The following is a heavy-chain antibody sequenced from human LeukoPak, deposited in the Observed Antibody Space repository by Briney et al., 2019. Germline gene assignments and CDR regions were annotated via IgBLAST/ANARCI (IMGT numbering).Heavy chain of an antibody. CDR3: ARDQIWGYSRSYYYGMDV. CDR1: GYTFTGYY. V-gene: IGHV1-2*04. Sequence: ASVEVSCKASGYTFTGYYMHWVRQAPGQGLEWMGWINPNSGGANYAQKFQGWVTMTRDTSISTAYMELSRLRSDDTAVYYCARDQIWGYSRSYYYGMDVWGQGTTVTVSS. CDR2: INPNSGGA. D-gene: IGHD7-27*01. J-gene: IGHJ6*02.